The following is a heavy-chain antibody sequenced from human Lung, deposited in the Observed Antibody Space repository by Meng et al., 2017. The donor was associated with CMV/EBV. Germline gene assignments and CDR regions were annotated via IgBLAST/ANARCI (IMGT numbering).Heavy chain of an antibody. CDR3: ARDPSNTSGRYAYFDY. CDR2: ISCYNGDT. J-gene: IGHJ4*02. D-gene: IGHD6-19*01. CDR1: GYTFTHHG. Sequence: QLRLVQSGAEVKKPGAPGRVSCKASGYTFTHHGISWIRQAPGQGLEWMGWISCYNGDTNYAQKLQGRVTMTTDTSTNTAYMDLRGLRSDDTAVYYCARDPSNTSGRYAYFDYWGQGTLVTVSS. V-gene: IGHV1-18*01.